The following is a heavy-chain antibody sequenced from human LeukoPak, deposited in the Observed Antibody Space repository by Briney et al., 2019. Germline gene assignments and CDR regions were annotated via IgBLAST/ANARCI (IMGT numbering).Heavy chain of an antibody. CDR1: GYTFTSYD. CDR3: ARGLYYYDSSGPGAI. V-gene: IGHV1-8*01. D-gene: IGHD3-22*01. Sequence: ASVKVSCKASGYTFTSYDINWVRQATGQGLECMGWMNPNSGNTGYAQKFQGRVTMTRNTSISTAYMELSSLRSEDTAVYYCARGLYYYDSSGPGAIWGQGTLVTVSS. CDR2: MNPNSGNT. J-gene: IGHJ4*02.